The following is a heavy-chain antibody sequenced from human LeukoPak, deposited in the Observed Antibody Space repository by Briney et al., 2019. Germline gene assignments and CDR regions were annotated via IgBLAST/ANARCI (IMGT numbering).Heavy chain of an antibody. CDR1: GGSISSGSYY. D-gene: IGHD3-10*01. CDR3: ARDRATMVRGIYYYYGMDV. Sequence: PSQTLSLTCTVSGGSISSGSYYWSWIRQPAGKGLEWIGYIYYSGSTNYNPSLKSRVTISVDTSKNQFSLKLSSVTAADTAVYYCARDRATMVRGIYYYYGMDVWGQGTTVTVSS. J-gene: IGHJ6*02. V-gene: IGHV4-61*09. CDR2: IYYSGST.